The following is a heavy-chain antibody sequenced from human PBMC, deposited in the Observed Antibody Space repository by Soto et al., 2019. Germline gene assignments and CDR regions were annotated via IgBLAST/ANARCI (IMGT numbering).Heavy chain of an antibody. Sequence: EVQLVESGGGLVQPGGSLRLSCAASGFALSGYWMTWVRQAPGKGLEWVASINPDGTLKYYVESVKGRFTISRDNADNSLFLQMISLRVEDTAVYYCARWESGDWYRGIWGQGTLVTVSS. V-gene: IGHV3-7*03. CDR2: INPDGTLK. J-gene: IGHJ4*02. CDR1: GFALSGYW. D-gene: IGHD2-21*02. CDR3: ARWESGDWYRGI.